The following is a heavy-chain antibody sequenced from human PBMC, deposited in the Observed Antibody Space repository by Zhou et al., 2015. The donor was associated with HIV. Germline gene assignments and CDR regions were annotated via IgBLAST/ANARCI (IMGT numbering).Heavy chain of an antibody. CDR1: GGTLSSYG. Sequence: QVQLVQSGAEVKKPGSSVKVSCKASGGTLSSYGINWVRQAPGQGLEWMGGIIPIFGTPNYAQKFQGRVTITADKSTNTAYMELSSLRSEDTAVYYCARGSPWGQLLFRAGGYDQYYFDYWGQGTLVTVSS. J-gene: IGHJ4*02. CDR2: IIPIFGTP. CDR3: ARGSPWGQLLFRAGGYDQYYFDY. V-gene: IGHV1-69*06. D-gene: IGHD2-15*01.